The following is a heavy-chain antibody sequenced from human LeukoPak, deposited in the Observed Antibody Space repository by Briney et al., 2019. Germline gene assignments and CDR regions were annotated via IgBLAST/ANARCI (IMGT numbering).Heavy chain of an antibody. D-gene: IGHD3-22*01. CDR2: IYYSGST. CDR3: ARWLGVITYYYFDY. V-gene: IGHV4-59*01. Sequence: TLSLTCTVSGGSISSYYWSWIRQPPGKGLEWIGYIYYSGSTNYNPSLKSRVTISVDTSKNQSSLKLSSVTAADTAVYYCARWLGVITYYYFDYWGQGTLVTVSS. CDR1: GGSISSYY. J-gene: IGHJ4*02.